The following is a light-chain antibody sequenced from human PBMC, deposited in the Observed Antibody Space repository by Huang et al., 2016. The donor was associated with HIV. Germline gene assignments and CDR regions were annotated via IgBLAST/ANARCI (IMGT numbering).Light chain of an antibody. CDR2: KAS. CDR1: QSISSW. V-gene: IGKV1-5*03. J-gene: IGKJ1*01. Sequence: DIQMTQSPSTLSASVGDRVTITCRASQSISSWLAWYQQKPGKAPKLLIYKASSLESGGPSRFGGSGSGTEFTLTISSLQPDDFATYYCQEYNSYSRTFGQGTKVEIK. CDR3: QEYNSYSRT.